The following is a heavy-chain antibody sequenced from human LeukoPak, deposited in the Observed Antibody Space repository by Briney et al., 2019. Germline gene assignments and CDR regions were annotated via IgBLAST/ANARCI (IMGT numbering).Heavy chain of an antibody. Sequence: SVKVSCKASGYTFTSYAISWVRQAPGQGLEWMGRIIPILGIANYAQKFQGRVTITADKSTSTAYMELSSLRSEDTAVYYCASGIAAAGTFQEYFQHWGQRTLVTVSS. CDR3: ASGIAAAGTFQEYFQH. J-gene: IGHJ1*01. CDR2: IIPILGIA. CDR1: GYTFTSYA. V-gene: IGHV1-69*04. D-gene: IGHD6-13*01.